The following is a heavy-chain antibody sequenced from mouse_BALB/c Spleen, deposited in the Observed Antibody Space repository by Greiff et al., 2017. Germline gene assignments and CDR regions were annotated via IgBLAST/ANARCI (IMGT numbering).Heavy chain of an antibody. CDR3: ASPLLLRSAY. CDR2: IDAANGNT. D-gene: IGHD1-1*01. V-gene: IGHV14-3*02. CDR1: GFNIKDTY. J-gene: IGHJ3*01. Sequence: EVQLQQSGAELVKPGASVKLSCTASGFNIKDTYMHWVKQRPEQGLEWIGRIDAANGNTKYDPKFQGKATITADTSSNTAYLQLSSLTSEDTAVYYCASPLLLRSAYWGQGTLVTVSA.